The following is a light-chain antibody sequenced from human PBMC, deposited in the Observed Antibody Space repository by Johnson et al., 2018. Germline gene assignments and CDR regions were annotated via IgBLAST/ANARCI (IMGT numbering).Light chain of an antibody. Sequence: QSVLTQPPSVSAAPGQKVTISSSGSSSNIGNNYVSWYQQLPGTAPKLLIYENNKRPSGIPDRFPGSKSGTAATLCITGLQTGDEADYYCGTWDSSLSAGNVFGTGTKVTVL. V-gene: IGLV1-51*02. CDR2: ENN. CDR1: SSNIGNNY. J-gene: IGLJ1*01. CDR3: GTWDSSLSAGNV.